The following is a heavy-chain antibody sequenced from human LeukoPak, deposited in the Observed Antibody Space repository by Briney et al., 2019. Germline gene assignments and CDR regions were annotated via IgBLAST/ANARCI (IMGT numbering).Heavy chain of an antibody. J-gene: IGHJ4*02. CDR2: ICANGFAT. CDR1: GFTFSNYA. Sequence: GGSLRLSCAASGFTFSNYAMSCVRQAPGRGLEWLSTICANGFATYYADSVKSRFTISTDNSYNTLYVPMNSLRAEDTAVYYCAKVVPWFGELSSPFDSWGQGTLVTVSS. CDR3: AKVVPWFGELSSPFDS. D-gene: IGHD3-10*01. V-gene: IGHV3-23*01.